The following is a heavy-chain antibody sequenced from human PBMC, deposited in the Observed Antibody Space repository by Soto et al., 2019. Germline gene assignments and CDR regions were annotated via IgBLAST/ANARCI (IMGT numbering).Heavy chain of an antibody. V-gene: IGHV1-2*02. D-gene: IGHD2-8*02. CDR1: GYSFTGYY. J-gene: IGHJ4*02. Sequence: HEHLVQSGAEVKRPGASLKVSCKAYGYSFTGYYIHWVRQAPGQGLEWMGWINPDSGATNYAQNFQGRVTLTSDTAISTASMDLTSLASDDTAVYSCAICEYGTGVYTFPNFDYWGQGTLVIVSS. CDR2: INPDSGAT. CDR3: AICEYGTGVYTFPNFDY.